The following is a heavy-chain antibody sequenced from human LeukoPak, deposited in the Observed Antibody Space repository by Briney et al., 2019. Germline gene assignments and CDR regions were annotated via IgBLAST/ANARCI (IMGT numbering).Heavy chain of an antibody. D-gene: IGHD1-14*01. CDR3: ARVPPRGKYYYMDV. Sequence: PGGSLRLSCAASGFTFSSFDMHWVRQPTGQGLEWVSTIGTASDTYYPGSVEGRFTLSRDNAKNSLYLQMNSLTAGDTAVYYCARVPPRGKYYYMDVWGKGTTVTVFS. J-gene: IGHJ6*03. V-gene: IGHV3-13*01. CDR1: GFTFSSFD. CDR2: IGTASDT.